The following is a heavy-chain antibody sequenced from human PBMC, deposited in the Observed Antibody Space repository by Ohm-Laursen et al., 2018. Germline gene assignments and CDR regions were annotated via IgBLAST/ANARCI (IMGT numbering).Heavy chain of an antibody. Sequence: SLRLSCTASGFTFNTYAMHWVRQALGKGLEWVSAISAGGGNTYYADSVKGRFTISRDNSKNTLYLQMNSLRAEDTAVYYCAKGANQYGGGLFYAMDVWGQGTTVTVSS. V-gene: IGHV3-23*01. CDR3: AKGANQYGGGLFYAMDV. D-gene: IGHD2-2*01. CDR2: ISAGGGNT. J-gene: IGHJ6*02. CDR1: GFTFNTYA.